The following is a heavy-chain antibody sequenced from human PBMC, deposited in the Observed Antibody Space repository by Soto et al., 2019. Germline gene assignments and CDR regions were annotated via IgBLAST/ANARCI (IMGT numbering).Heavy chain of an antibody. Sequence: PGGSLRLSCAASGFTFSSYAMSWVRQAPGKGLEWVSAISYNGSSKYYADSVKGRFTISRDNSKNTLYLQMNSLRAEDTAVYYCARGQRGRDYYDSSGYGPSDYWGQGTLVTVSS. CDR3: ARGQRGRDYYDSSGYGPSDY. J-gene: IGHJ4*02. CDR1: GFTFSSYA. D-gene: IGHD3-22*01. CDR2: ISYNGSSK. V-gene: IGHV3-23*01.